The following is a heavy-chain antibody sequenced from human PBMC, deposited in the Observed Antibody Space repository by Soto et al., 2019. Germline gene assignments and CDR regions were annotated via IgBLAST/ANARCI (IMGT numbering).Heavy chain of an antibody. CDR3: ASQAAAGTKEPNDY. CDR1: GGTFSSYA. J-gene: IGHJ4*02. CDR2: SIPIFGTA. V-gene: IGHV1-69*01. D-gene: IGHD6-13*01. Sequence: QVQLVQSGAEVKKPGSSVKVSCKASGGTFSSYAISWVRQAPGQGLEWMGGSIPIFGTANYAQKFQGRVTITADESTSTDYMELSSLRSEDTAVYYCASQAAAGTKEPNDYWGQGTLVTVSS.